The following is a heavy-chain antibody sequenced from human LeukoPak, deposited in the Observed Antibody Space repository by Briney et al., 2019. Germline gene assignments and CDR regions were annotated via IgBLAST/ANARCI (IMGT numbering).Heavy chain of an antibody. V-gene: IGHV4-39*01. CDR2: IYYSGST. D-gene: IGHD3-10*01. CDR1: GGSISSSSCY. CDR3: ARISDDYYGSGSKVDY. J-gene: IGHJ4*02. Sequence: SETLSLTCTVSGGSISSSSCYWGWIRHPPGKGLEWIGRIYYSGSTYYNPSLKSRVTISVDTSKNQFSLKLSSVTAADTAVYYCARISDDYYGSGSKVDYWGQGTLVTVSS.